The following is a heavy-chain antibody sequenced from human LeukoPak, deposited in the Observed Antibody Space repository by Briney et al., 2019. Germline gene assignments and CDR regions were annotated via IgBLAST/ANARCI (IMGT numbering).Heavy chain of an antibody. V-gene: IGHV4-38-2*02. J-gene: IGHJ4*02. D-gene: IGHD2-2*01. CDR1: GYSISSGYY. Sequence: SETLSLTCTVSGYSISSGYYWGWIRQPPGKGLERIGSIYHIGSTYYNPSLKSRVTISVDTSKNQFSLKLSSVTAADTAVYYCARDGGPVVPAAIDYWGQGTLVTVSS. CDR3: ARDGGPVVPAAIDY. CDR2: IYHIGST.